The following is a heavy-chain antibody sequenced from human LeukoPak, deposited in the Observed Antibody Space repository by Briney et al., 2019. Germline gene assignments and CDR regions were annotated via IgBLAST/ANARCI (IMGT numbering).Heavy chain of an antibody. J-gene: IGHJ4*02. D-gene: IGHD3-10*01. CDR1: GFTFSSYA. CDR3: AKDKVRGVGAFDY. V-gene: IGHV3-23*01. Sequence: SGGSLRLSCAASGFTFSSYAMSWVRQAPGKGLEWVSAISGSGGSTYYADSVKGRFTISRDNSKNTLYLQMNSLRAEDTAVYYCAKDKVRGVGAFDYWGQGTLVTVSS. CDR2: ISGSGGST.